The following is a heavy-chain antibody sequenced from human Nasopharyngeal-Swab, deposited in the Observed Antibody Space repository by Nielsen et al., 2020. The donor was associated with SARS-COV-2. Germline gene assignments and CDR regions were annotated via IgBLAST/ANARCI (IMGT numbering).Heavy chain of an antibody. D-gene: IGHD2-8*01. J-gene: IGHJ4*02. V-gene: IGHV4-34*01. CDR2: INHSGTT. CDR3: ARGSPYCSNGACYDRFDS. CDR1: GGSFSGHQ. Sequence: SETLSLTCAVYGGSFSGHQWSWVRQPPGKGLEWIGEINHSGTTTYNPSLKSRVAISVDTSKNQFSLKLTSMTATDMALYYCARGSPYCSNGACYDRFDSWGQGTLVTVSS.